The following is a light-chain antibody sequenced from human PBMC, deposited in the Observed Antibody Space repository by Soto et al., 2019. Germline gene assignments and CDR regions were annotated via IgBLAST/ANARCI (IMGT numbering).Light chain of an antibody. V-gene: IGKV3-20*01. J-gene: IGKJ2*01. CDR1: QRVSSSY. CDR3: QLYGSSPPFT. CDR2: GAS. Sequence: EIVVTQSPGTLSLSPGERATLSCRASQRVSSSYLAWYQQKPGQAPRLLIYGASSRATGILDRFSGSGSGTDFTLIISRLEPEDCAVYFCQLYGSSPPFTFGQGTKVEI.